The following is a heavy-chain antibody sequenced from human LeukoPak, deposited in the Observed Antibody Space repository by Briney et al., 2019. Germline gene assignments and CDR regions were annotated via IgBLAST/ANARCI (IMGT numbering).Heavy chain of an antibody. V-gene: IGHV1-8*01. CDR3: ARAVSVAATPLYYYGMDV. CDR1: GYTFTSYD. J-gene: IGHJ6*02. CDR2: VNPNSGHT. D-gene: IGHD2-15*01. Sequence: ASVKVSCKASGYTFTSYDINWVRQATGQGLEWMGWVNPNSGHTGYAQKFQGRVTMTRNTSISTAYMELSSLRSEDTAVYYCARAVSVAATPLYYYGMDVWGQGTTVTVSS.